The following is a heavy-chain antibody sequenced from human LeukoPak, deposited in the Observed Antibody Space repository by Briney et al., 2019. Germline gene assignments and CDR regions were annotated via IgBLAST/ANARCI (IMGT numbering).Heavy chain of an antibody. CDR2: IYYSGST. CDR3: ARVNYDSSGYYYDY. CDR1: GGSISSGGYY. J-gene: IGHJ4*02. D-gene: IGHD3-22*01. Sequence: KTSQTLSLTCTVSGGSISSGGYYWSWIRQHPGRGLEWIEYIYYSGSTYYNPSLKSRVTISVDTSKNQFSLKLSSVTAADTAVYYCARVNYDSSGYYYDYWGQGTLVTVSS. V-gene: IGHV4-31*03.